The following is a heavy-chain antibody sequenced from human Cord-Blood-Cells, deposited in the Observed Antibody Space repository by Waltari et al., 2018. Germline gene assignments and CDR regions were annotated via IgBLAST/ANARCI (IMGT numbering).Heavy chain of an antibody. Sequence: EVQLVESGGGLVQPGGSLRLSCAASGFTFSSHWMSWVRQAPGKGLEWVANIKQDGSEKYYVDSVKGRFTISRDNAKNSLDLQMNSLRAEDTAVYDCARGQGSSFDYWGQGTLVTVSS. CDR3: ARGQGSSFDY. D-gene: IGHD6-6*01. CDR2: IKQDGSEK. V-gene: IGHV3-7*01. J-gene: IGHJ4*02. CDR1: GFTFSSHW.